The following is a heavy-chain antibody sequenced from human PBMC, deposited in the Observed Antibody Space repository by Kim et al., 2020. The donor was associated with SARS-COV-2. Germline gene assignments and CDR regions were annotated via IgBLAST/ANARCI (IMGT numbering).Heavy chain of an antibody. CDR2: NYYSGTT. Sequence: SETLSLTCSVSGDSVTNSNYYWSWIRQPPGEGLEWIGYNYYSGTTNYNSSLNSRVTISLDTSKNHCSLKLTSLTAADTAMYYCARVDYLGWCDSWDRGNL. CDR3: ARVDYLGWCDS. D-gene: IGHD7-27*01. CDR1: GDSVTNSNYY. J-gene: IGHJ5*01. V-gene: IGHV4-61*03.